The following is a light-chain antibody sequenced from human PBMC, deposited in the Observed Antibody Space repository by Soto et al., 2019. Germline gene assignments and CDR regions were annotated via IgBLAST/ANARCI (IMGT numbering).Light chain of an antibody. CDR3: QQSYSNPRT. CDR2: AAS. CDR1: QSISSY. Sequence: DIQMTQSPSSLSASVGDRVTITCRASQSISSYLNWYQQKPGKAPKLLIYAASTLQTGVTSRFSGSGSGTDFTLTISSLQPEDFATYYCQQSYSNPRTFGQGTKVDI. V-gene: IGKV1-39*01. J-gene: IGKJ1*01.